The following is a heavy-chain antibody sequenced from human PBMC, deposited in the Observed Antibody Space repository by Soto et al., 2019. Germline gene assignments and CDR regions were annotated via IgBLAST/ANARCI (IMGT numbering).Heavy chain of an antibody. Sequence: ASVKVSCKASGYTFTSYDSNWVRQATGQGLEWMGWMNPNSGNTGYAQKFQGRVTMTRNTSISTAYMELSSLRSEDTAVYYCASITMVRGVLVGWFDPWGQGTLVTVSS. CDR1: GYTFTSYD. CDR3: ASITMVRGVLVGWFDP. V-gene: IGHV1-8*01. CDR2: MNPNSGNT. J-gene: IGHJ5*02. D-gene: IGHD3-10*01.